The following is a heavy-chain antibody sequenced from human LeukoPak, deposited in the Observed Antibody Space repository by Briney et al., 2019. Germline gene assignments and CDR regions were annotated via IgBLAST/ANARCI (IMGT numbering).Heavy chain of an antibody. CDR1: GFTFSSYG. CDR2: IRYDGNNK. Sequence: GGSLRLSCAASGFTFSSYGMQWVRQAPGKGPEWVAFIRYDGNNKYYADSVKGRFTISRDNSKNTLYLQMNSLRAEDTAVYYCAKDRSILEWLSGYWGQGTLVTVSS. V-gene: IGHV3-30*02. CDR3: AKDRSILEWLSGY. D-gene: IGHD3-3*01. J-gene: IGHJ4*02.